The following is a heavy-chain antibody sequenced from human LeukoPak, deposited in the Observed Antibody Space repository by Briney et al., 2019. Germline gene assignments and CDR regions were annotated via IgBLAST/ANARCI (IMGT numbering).Heavy chain of an antibody. CDR1: GGTFSSYA. CDR2: IIPIFGTA. CDR3: AREGIAAARNWFDP. V-gene: IGHV1-69*05. D-gene: IGHD6-13*01. J-gene: IGHJ5*02. Sequence: PVASVKVSCKASGGTFSSYAISWVRQAPGRGLEWMGRIIPIFGTANYAQKFQGRVTITTDESTSTAYMELRSLRSEDTAVYYCAREGIAAARNWFDPWGQGTLVTVSS.